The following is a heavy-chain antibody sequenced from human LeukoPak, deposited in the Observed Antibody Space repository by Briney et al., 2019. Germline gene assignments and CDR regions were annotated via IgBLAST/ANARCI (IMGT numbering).Heavy chain of an antibody. J-gene: IGHJ6*02. V-gene: IGHV3-7*01. CDR2: IKQDGSEK. CDR3: ARAPLRFWEWFHYYYYGMDV. Sequence: GGSLRLSCAASGFTFSSYWMSWVRQAPGKGLEWVANIKQDGSEKYYVDSVKGRFTISRDNAKNSLYLQMNSLRAEDTAVYYCARAPLRFWEWFHYYYYGMDVWGQGTTVTVSS. CDR1: GFTFSSYW. D-gene: IGHD3-3*01.